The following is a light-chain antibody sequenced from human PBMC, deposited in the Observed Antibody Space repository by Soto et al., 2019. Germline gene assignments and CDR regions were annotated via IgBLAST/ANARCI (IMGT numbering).Light chain of an antibody. J-gene: IGKJ5*01. CDR1: QYISYA. CDR3: QHRHSYPIT. CDR2: SAS. V-gene: IGKV1-9*01. Sequence: DIRLTQSPSFLSASVGDRVRITCRASQYISYALAWYQQQPGKAPKLLIHSASTLQSGVPSRFSGSGSGTEFTLAISILQPEDSGTYYCQHRHSYPITFGQGTRLEIK.